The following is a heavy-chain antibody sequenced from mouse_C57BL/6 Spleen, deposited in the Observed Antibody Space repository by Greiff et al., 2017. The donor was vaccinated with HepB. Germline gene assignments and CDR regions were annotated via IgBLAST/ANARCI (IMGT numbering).Heavy chain of an antibody. D-gene: IGHD2-4*01. Sequence: QVQLQQPGAELVKPGASVKMSCKASGYTFTSYWITWVKQRPGQGLEWIGDIYPGSGSTNYNEKFKSKATLTVDTSSSTAYMQLSSLTSEDSAVYYCARGDDYNVGAWFAYWGQGTLVTVSA. J-gene: IGHJ3*01. V-gene: IGHV1-55*01. CDR3: ARGDDYNVGAWFAY. CDR1: GYTFTSYW. CDR2: IYPGSGST.